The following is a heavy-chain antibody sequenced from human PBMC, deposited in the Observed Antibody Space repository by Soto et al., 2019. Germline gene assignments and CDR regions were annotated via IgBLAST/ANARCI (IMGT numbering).Heavy chain of an antibody. J-gene: IGHJ4*02. D-gene: IGHD3-10*01. Sequence: EALSLTCTVSGGSISSSSYYWGWIRQPPGKGLEWIGSIYYSGSTYYNPSLKSRVTISVDTSKNQFSLKLSSVTAADTAVYYCARRTGGLLWFGELGVVYFDYWGQGTLVTVSS. CDR2: IYYSGST. CDR1: GGSISSSSYY. CDR3: ARRTGGLLWFGELGVVYFDY. V-gene: IGHV4-39*01.